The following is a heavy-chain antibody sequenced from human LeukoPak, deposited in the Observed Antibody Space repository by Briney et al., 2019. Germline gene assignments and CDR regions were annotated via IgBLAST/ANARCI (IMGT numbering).Heavy chain of an antibody. CDR1: GFTYSSYW. CDR3: ARVSYGGNDAFDI. V-gene: IGHV3-7*01. D-gene: IGHD4-23*01. CDR2: IKQDGSEK. J-gene: IGHJ3*02. Sequence: GGSLRLSCVVSGFTYSSYWMSWVRQAPGKGLEWVANIKQDGSEKYYVDSVKGRFTISRDNAKNSLYLQTNSLRAEDTAVYYCARVSYGGNDAFDIWGQGTMVTVSS.